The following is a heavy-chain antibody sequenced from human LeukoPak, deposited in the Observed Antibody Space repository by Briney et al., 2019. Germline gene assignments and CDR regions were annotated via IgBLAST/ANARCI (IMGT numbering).Heavy chain of an antibody. CDR1: GITFSSYS. J-gene: IGHJ4*02. CDR2: IKQDGSEK. CDR3: TTGGIH. Sequence: GGSLRLSCGASGITFSSYSMNWVRQAPGKGLEWVANIKQDGSEKNYVDSVRGRFAISRDNARNSLSLQMNSLRVEDTAVYFCTTGGIHWGQGTLVTVSS. V-gene: IGHV3-7*01. D-gene: IGHD3-16*01.